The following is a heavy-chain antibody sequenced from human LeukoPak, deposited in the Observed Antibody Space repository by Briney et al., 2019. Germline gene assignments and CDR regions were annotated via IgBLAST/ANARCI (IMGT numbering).Heavy chain of an antibody. Sequence: SETLSLTCTVSGGSISSSSYYWGWIRQPPGKGLQWIGSIYYSGSTYYNPSLKSRVTISVDTSKNQFSLKLSSATAADTAVYYCSESRRSFDWFDPWGQGTLVTVSS. D-gene: IGHD3-9*01. CDR2: IYYSGST. CDR3: SESRRSFDWFDP. J-gene: IGHJ5*02. V-gene: IGHV4-39*01. CDR1: GGSISSSSYY.